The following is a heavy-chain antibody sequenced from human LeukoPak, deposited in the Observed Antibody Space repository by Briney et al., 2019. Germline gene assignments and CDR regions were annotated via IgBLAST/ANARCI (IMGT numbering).Heavy chain of an antibody. CDR2: IIPIFGTA. CDR3: ARLQPNWGWLVPARYYYYYMDV. D-gene: IGHD7-27*01. J-gene: IGHJ6*03. Sequence: ASVKVSCKASGGTFSSYAISWVRQAPGQGLEWMGGIIPIFGTANYAQKFQGRVTITADESTSTAYMELSSLRSEDTAVYYCARLQPNWGWLVPARYYYYYMDVWGKGTTVTVSS. V-gene: IGHV1-69*13. CDR1: GGTFSSYA.